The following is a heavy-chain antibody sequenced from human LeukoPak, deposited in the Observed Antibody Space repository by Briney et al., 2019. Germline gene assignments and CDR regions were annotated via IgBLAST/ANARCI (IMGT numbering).Heavy chain of an antibody. D-gene: IGHD2-2*02. CDR2: IIPIFGTA. CDR1: GGTFSSYA. V-gene: IGHV1-69*01. CDR3: ARGPCSSTSCYIDY. J-gene: IGHJ4*02. Sequence: SVKVSCKASGGTFSSYAISWVRQAPGQGLEWTGGIIPIFGTANYAQKFQGRVTITADESTSTAYMELSSLRSEDTAVYYCARGPCSSTSCYIDYWGQGTLVTVSS.